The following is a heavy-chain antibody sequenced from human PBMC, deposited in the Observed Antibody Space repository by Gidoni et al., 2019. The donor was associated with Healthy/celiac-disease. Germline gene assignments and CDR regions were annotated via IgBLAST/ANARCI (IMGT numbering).Heavy chain of an antibody. D-gene: IGHD6-13*01. Sequence: EVQLVETGGGLIQPGGSLRLSCAASGFTVSSTYMSWVRQAPGKGLEWVSVIYSGGSTYYADSVKGRFTISRDNSKNTLYLQMNSLRAEDTAVYYCARDTAAAVPDYWGQGTLVTVSS. CDR1: GFTVSSTY. CDR3: ARDTAAAVPDY. J-gene: IGHJ4*02. CDR2: IYSGGST. V-gene: IGHV3-53*02.